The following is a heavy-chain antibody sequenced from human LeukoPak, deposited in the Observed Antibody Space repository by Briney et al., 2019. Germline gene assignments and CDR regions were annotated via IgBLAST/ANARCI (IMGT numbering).Heavy chain of an antibody. CDR1: GFTFTDYY. CDR2: IGPHSSAT. J-gene: IGHJ4*02. D-gene: IGHD2/OR15-2a*01. Sequence: ASVKVSCKSSGFTFTDYYIHWVRQAPGQGLEWMGYIGPHSSATSSPQEFQGRVTMTRDTSMSTAYMELTRLTSDDTAVYHCAREGNGLLSKDFDYWGQGTLVTVSS. CDR3: AREGNGLLSKDFDY. V-gene: IGHV1-2*02.